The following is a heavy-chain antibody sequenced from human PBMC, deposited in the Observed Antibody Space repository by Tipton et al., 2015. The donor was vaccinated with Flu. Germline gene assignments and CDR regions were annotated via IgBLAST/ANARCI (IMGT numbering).Heavy chain of an antibody. D-gene: IGHD2/OR15-2a*01. CDR1: GDSISSGNDY. CDR3: ARETRGSKNSAFDI. CDR2: IYTGGST. Sequence: TLSLTCAVSGDSISSGNDYWSWIRQPAGKGLEWIGRIYTGGSTNYNPSLKSRVTISVDVSKNQFSLKLSSVTAADTAVYYCARETRGSKNSAFDIWGQGTVVTVSS. V-gene: IGHV4-61*02. J-gene: IGHJ3*02.